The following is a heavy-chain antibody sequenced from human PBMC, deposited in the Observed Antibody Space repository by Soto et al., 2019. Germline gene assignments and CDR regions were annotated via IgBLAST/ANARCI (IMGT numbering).Heavy chain of an antibody. D-gene: IGHD3-22*01. CDR3: ARNTLYYDSSGYFDY. CDR1: GGTFSSYA. V-gene: IGHV1-69*13. J-gene: IGHJ4*02. CDR2: IIPIFGTA. Sequence: SVKVSCKASGGTFSSYAISWVRQAPGQGLEWMGGIIPIFGTANYAQKFQGRVTITADESTSTAYMELSSLRSEDTAVYYCARNTLYYDSSGYFDYWGQGTLVTVSS.